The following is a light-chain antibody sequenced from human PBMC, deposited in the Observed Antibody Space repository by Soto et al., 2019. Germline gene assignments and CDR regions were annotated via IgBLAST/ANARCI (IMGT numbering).Light chain of an antibody. Sequence: QSALTQPASVSGSPGQSITISCTGSSSDVGRYNLVSWYQQHPGKAPKLIIYEDIERPSGVSNRFSGSKSGNTASLTISWLQTEDEADYYCCSYAGGTRVVFGGGTKLTVL. CDR3: CSYAGGTRVV. CDR1: SSDVGRYNL. J-gene: IGLJ2*01. CDR2: EDI. V-gene: IGLV2-23*01.